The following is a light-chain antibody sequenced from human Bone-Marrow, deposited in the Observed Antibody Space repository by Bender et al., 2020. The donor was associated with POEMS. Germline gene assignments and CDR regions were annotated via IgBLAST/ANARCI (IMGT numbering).Light chain of an antibody. Sequence: QSALTQPASVSGSPGQSITIPCTGTRSNVGSYNLVSWYQHHPGKAPKVLIYEVTKRPSGVSNRFSGSKSGNTASLTISGLQADDEADYYCYSYAGSNTWVFGGGTKLTVL. CDR3: YSYAGSNTWV. CDR2: EVT. V-gene: IGLV2-23*02. CDR1: RSNVGSYNL. J-gene: IGLJ3*02.